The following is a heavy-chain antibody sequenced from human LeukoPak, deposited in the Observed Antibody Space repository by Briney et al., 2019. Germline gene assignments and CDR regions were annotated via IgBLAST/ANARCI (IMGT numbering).Heavy chain of an antibody. V-gene: IGHV3-74*01. CDR2: INSDGSST. J-gene: IGHJ4*02. Sequence: GGSLRLCCAAPGFTFSSYWMHWVRQAPGKGLVWVSRINSDGSSTSYADSVKGRFTISRDNAKNTLYLQMNSLRAEDTAVYYCARASIKRLQQLAKGINFDYWGQGTLVTVSS. CDR3: ARASIKRLQQLAKGINFDY. CDR1: GFTFSSYW. D-gene: IGHD6-13*01.